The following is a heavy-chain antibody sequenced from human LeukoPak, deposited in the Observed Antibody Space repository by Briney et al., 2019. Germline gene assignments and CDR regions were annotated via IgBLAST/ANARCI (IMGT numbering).Heavy chain of an antibody. V-gene: IGHV4-34*01. D-gene: IGHD3-16*01. J-gene: IGHJ4*02. Sequence: SETLSLTCAVYGGSFSGYYWSWIRQPPGKGLEWIGEINHSGSTNYNPSLKSRVTTSVDTSKSQFSLKVTSMTAADTAAYYCASRWGGRDFFGYWGQGILVTVSS. CDR1: GGSFSGYY. CDR2: INHSGST. CDR3: ASRWGGRDFFGY.